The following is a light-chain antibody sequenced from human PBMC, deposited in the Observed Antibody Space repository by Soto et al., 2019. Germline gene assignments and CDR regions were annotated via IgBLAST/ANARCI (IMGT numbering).Light chain of an antibody. J-gene: IGKJ4*02. CDR1: QSVTSKY. V-gene: IGKV3-20*01. CDR3: QQYGSSVQ. Sequence: EIVLTQSPDTLSLSPGERATLSCRASQSVTSKYLAWYQQTPGQAPRLLIHGASNRATGIPDRFSGSGSGTDFTLTISRLEPEDFALYYCQQYGSSVQFGGGTKVEIK. CDR2: GAS.